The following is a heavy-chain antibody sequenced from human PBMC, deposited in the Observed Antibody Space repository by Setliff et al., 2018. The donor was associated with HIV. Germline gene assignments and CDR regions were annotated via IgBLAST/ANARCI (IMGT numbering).Heavy chain of an antibody. CDR3: AREDFWSGDQDYYYMDV. CDR1: GVSISSHY. D-gene: IGHD3-3*01. Sequence: SETLSLTCTVSGVSISSHYWSWIRQPPGKGLEWIGYIYYSGSTYYNPSLKSRVTISVDTSKNQFSLKLSSVTAADTAVYYCAREDFWSGDQDYYYMDVWGKGTTVTAP. CDR2: IYYSGST. J-gene: IGHJ6*03. V-gene: IGHV4-59*11.